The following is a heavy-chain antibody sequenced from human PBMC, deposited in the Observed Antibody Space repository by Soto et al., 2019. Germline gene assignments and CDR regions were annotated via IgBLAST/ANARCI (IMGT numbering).Heavy chain of an antibody. CDR1: GFTFRNAW. J-gene: IGHJ3*02. V-gene: IGHV3-15*07. CDR3: TNGFDI. CDR2: IKTNTDGGTT. Sequence: PGGSLRLSCAASGFTFRNAWMSWVRQAPGKGLEWVGRIKTNTDGGTTGYAAPVKGRFTVSRDDSKNTLYLQMNSLKTEDTAVYYCTNGFDIWGQGTMVTVSS.